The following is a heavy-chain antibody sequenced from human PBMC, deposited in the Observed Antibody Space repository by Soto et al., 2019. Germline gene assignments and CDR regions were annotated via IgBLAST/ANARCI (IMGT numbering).Heavy chain of an antibody. CDR3: ARHPTIARFENGLDV. CDR2: TYYRGTT. D-gene: IGHD1-1*01. J-gene: IGHJ6*02. Sequence: SETLSLTCTVSGGSVSGYYWSWIRQPPGKGLEWIGYTYYRGTTIYSPSLDRRVTLSVDTAKDQVSLKLTSVTPADTAVYYCARHPTIARFENGLDVWGHGTMVTVSS. V-gene: IGHV4-59*08. CDR1: GGSVSGYY.